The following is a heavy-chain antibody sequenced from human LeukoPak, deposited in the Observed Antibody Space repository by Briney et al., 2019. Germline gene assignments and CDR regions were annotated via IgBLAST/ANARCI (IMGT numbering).Heavy chain of an antibody. CDR1: GFTFSSYA. D-gene: IGHD6-13*01. V-gene: IGHV3-23*01. CDR2: ISGSGGST. CDR3: AKLRLYSSSWRAFDI. J-gene: IGHJ3*02. Sequence: GGSLTLSCAASGFTFSSYAMSWLRQAPGKGLDWVSAISGSGGSTYYADSVKGRFTISRDNSKNTLYLKMNSLRAEDTAVYYCAKLRLYSSSWRAFDIWGQGTMVTVSS.